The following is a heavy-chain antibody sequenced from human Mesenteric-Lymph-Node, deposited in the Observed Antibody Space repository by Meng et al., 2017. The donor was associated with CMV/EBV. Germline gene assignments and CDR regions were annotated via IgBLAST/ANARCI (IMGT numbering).Heavy chain of an antibody. J-gene: IGHJ4*02. CDR1: GYTFTSYA. D-gene: IGHD4-23*01. CDR3: ARAGIYGGKTEFDY. V-gene: IGHV1-3*01. Sequence: KASGYTFTSYAMHWVRQAPGQRLEWMGWINAGNDNTKYSQKFQGRVTITRDTSASTAYMELSSLRSEDTAVYYCARAGIYGGKTEFDYWGQGTLVTVSS. CDR2: INAGNDNT.